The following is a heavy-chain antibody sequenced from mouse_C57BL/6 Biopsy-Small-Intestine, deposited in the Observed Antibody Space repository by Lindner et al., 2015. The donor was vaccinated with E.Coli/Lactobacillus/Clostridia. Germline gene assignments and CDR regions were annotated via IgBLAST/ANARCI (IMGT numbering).Heavy chain of an antibody. CDR2: IYPGDGDT. J-gene: IGHJ2*01. CDR1: GYAFSSSW. V-gene: IGHV1-82*01. D-gene: IGHD2-3*01. Sequence: VQLQESGPELVKPGASVKISCKASGYAFSSSWMNWVKQRPGKGLEWIGRIYPGDGDTNCNAKFKGKATLTADKSSSTAYMQLSSLTSEDSAVYFCARSDGYYIFDYWGQGTTLTVSS. CDR3: ARSDGYYIFDY.